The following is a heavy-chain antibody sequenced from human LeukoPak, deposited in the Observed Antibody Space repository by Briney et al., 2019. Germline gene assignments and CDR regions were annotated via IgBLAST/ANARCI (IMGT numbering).Heavy chain of an antibody. J-gene: IGHJ4*02. CDR3: AKDVGVSVVVVAANFDY. V-gene: IGHV4-38-2*02. D-gene: IGHD2-15*01. CDR1: GYSISGGYY. Sequence: SETLSLTCTVSGYSISGGYYWGWIRQPPGKGLEWIGSIYHSGSTYYNPSLKSRVTISVDTSKNQFSLKLSSVTAADTAVYYCAKDVGVSVVVVAANFDYWGQGTLVTVSS. CDR2: IYHSGST.